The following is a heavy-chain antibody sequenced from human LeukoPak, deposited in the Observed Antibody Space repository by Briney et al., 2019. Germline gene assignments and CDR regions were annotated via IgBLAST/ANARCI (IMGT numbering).Heavy chain of an antibody. CDR2: IWYDGSNK. V-gene: IGHV3-33*06. CDR3: AKIVGASPDGPWGAFDI. Sequence: GGSLRLSCAASGFTFSSYGMHWVRQAPGKGLEWVAVIWYDGSNKYYADSVKGRFTISRDNSKNTLYLQMNSLRAEDTAVYYCAKIVGASPDGPWGAFDIWGQGTMVTVSS. J-gene: IGHJ3*02. D-gene: IGHD1-26*01. CDR1: GFTFSSYG.